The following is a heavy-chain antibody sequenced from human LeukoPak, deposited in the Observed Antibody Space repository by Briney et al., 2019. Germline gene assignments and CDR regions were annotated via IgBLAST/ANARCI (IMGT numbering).Heavy chain of an antibody. D-gene: IGHD4-17*01. CDR1: GCSVSSGSYY. Sequence: SETLSLTCTVSGCSVSSGSYYWSWIRQPPGKGLEWIGYIYYSGSTNYNPSLKSRVTISVDTSKNQFSLKLSSVTAADTAVYYCPRDPTIDYGDRGGFDYWGQGTLVTVSS. J-gene: IGHJ4*02. V-gene: IGHV4-61*01. CDR3: PRDPTIDYGDRGGFDY. CDR2: IYYSGST.